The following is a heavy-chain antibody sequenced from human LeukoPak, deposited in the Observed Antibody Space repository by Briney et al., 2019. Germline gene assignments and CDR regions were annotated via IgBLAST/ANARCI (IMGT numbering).Heavy chain of an antibody. CDR1: GFTFSSYG. Sequence: AGGSLRLSCAASGFTFSSYGMHWVRQAPGKGLEWVAVISYDGSNKYYADSVKGRFTISRDNSKNTLYLQMNSLRAEDTAVYYCAKDIAPIDYWGQGTLVTVSS. CDR2: ISYDGSNK. J-gene: IGHJ4*02. V-gene: IGHV3-30*18. D-gene: IGHD6-13*01. CDR3: AKDIAPIDY.